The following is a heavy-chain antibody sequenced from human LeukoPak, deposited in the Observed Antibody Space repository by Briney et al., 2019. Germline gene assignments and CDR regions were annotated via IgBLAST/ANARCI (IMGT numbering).Heavy chain of an antibody. CDR1: GGAFSSYA. Sequence: SVKVSCKASGGAFSSYAISWVRQAPGQGLEWMGRIIPIFGTANYAQKFQGRVTITTDESTSTAYMELSSLRSEDTAVYYCAMGLAAAGTSYYYYMDVWGKGTTVTVSS. V-gene: IGHV1-69*05. CDR2: IIPIFGTA. CDR3: AMGLAAAGTSYYYYMDV. D-gene: IGHD6-13*01. J-gene: IGHJ6*03.